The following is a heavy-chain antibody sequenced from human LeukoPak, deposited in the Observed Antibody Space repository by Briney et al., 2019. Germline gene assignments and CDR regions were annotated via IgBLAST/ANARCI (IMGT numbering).Heavy chain of an antibody. J-gene: IGHJ4*02. D-gene: IGHD3-9*01. CDR3: AKTPYYDIVTGHYSGIDS. Sequence: GGSLRLSCAGSGFTFSSFAMNWVRQAPGKGLEWVSAISGSARRTYYADSVKGRFTISRDNSKNTLYLQMNSLRADDTAIYYCAKTPYYDIVTGHYSGIDSWGQGTLVTVSS. CDR2: ISGSARRT. V-gene: IGHV3-23*01. CDR1: GFTFSSFA.